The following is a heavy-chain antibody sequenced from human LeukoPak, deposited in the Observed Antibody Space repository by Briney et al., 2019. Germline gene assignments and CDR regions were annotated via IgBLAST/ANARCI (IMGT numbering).Heavy chain of an antibody. D-gene: IGHD3-10*01. V-gene: IGHV1-2*02. CDR3: ARHKESAY. CDR2: VILDSGGT. J-gene: IGHJ1*01. Sequence: ASLKVSCKASGYTFTDYYIHWVRQAPGQGLEWMGWVILDSGGTNYAQKFQGRVTMTRDTSISTAYMELSRLRADDTAVYNCARHKESAYWGQATSVTVSS. CDR1: GYTFTDYY.